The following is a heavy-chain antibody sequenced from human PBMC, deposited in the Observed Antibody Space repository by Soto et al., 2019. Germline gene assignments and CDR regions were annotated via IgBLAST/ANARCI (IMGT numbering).Heavy chain of an antibody. J-gene: IGHJ4*02. CDR3: AKDRSTYYGGNGFDY. V-gene: IGHV3-23*01. CDR2: ISGSGGTT. CDR1: GFPFSNYA. D-gene: IGHD4-17*01. Sequence: GGSLRLSCAASGFPFSNYAMSWARQAPGKGLEWVSAISGSGGTTHYADSVKGRFTISRDNSKNTLYLQMNSLRAEDTAVYYCAKDRSTYYGGNGFDYWGQGTLVTVSS.